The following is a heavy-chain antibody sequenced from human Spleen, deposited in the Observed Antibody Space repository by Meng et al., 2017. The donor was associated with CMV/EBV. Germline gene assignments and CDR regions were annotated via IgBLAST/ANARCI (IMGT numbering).Heavy chain of an antibody. CDR1: GFTFSNAW. Sequence: GGSLRLSCAASGFTFSNAWMSWVRQAPGKGLEWVGRIKSKTDGGTTDYAAPVKGRFTISRDDSKNTLYLQMNSLKTEDTAVYYCTTASGVLLWFGELTYYFDYWGQGTLVTVSS. D-gene: IGHD3-10*01. V-gene: IGHV3-15*01. CDR2: IKSKTDGGTT. J-gene: IGHJ4*02. CDR3: TTASGVLLWFGELTYYFDY.